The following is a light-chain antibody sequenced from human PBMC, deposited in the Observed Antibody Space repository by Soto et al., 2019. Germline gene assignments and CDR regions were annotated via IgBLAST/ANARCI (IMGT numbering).Light chain of an antibody. CDR3: ISFRGTDSPYV. Sequence: QSVLTQPPSVSGAPGQRVTISCTGSSSNIGAGYDVHWYQQLPGTAPKLLIYGNSNRPSGVPDRFSGSKSGTSASLAITGLQAEDEADYYCISFRGTDSPYVFGTGTKVTVL. V-gene: IGLV1-40*01. CDR2: GNS. J-gene: IGLJ1*01. CDR1: SSNIGAGYD.